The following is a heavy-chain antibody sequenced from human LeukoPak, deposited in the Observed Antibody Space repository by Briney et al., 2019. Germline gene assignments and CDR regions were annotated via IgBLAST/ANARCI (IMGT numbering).Heavy chain of an antibody. Sequence: GGSLRLSCAASGFTFSDYYMSWIRQAPGKGLEWVSYISSSGSTIYYADSVKGRFTISRDNAKNSLYLQMNSLRAEDTAVYYCARDLAGIAAAGTLGYKYYFDYWGQGTLVTVSS. J-gene: IGHJ4*02. V-gene: IGHV3-11*04. CDR3: ARDLAGIAAAGTLGYKYYFDY. D-gene: IGHD6-13*01. CDR1: GFTFSDYY. CDR2: ISSSGSTI.